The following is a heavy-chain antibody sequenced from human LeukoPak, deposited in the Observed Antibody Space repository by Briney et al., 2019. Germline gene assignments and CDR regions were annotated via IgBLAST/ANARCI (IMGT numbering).Heavy chain of an antibody. D-gene: IGHD3-10*01. CDR1: GYTFTSSD. CDR2: MNPNTGIR. CDR3: ARGLPTRGSSWFEP. V-gene: IGHV1-8*01. J-gene: IGHJ5*02. Sequence: ASVKVSCKASGYTFTSSDINWVRQAAGQGLEWLGWMNPNTGIRAYAPKFQGRVTMTRDTSSSTAYMELSSLTSDDTAVYYCARGLPTRGSSWFEPWGQGTLVTVSS.